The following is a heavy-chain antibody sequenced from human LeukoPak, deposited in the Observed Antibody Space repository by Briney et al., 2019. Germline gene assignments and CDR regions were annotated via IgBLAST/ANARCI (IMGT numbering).Heavy chain of an antibody. CDR3: ARGFLDFDF. D-gene: IGHD3-3*01. CDR2: IWYDGTDT. CDR1: GFTFSSYV. Sequence: PGGSLRLPCSASGFTFSSYVMHWVRQAPGKGLEWVALIWYDGTDTYYADAVKGRFTISRDDSKNTVYLQMNSLRAEDTAFYYCARGFLDFDFWGHGTLVTVSS. J-gene: IGHJ4*01. V-gene: IGHV3-33*08.